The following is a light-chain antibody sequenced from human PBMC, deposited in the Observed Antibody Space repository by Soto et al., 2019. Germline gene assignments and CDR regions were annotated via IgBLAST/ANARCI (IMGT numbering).Light chain of an antibody. CDR1: QSVSSSY. CDR2: DAS. CDR3: QQYGSSPYT. Sequence: EIVLTQSPGTLSLSPGERATLSCRASQSVSSSYLAWYQQKPGQAPRLLIYDASSRATGIPDRFSGSGSGTDFTLTISRLEPEDFAVDFCQQYGSSPYTFGQGTNLEIK. V-gene: IGKV3-20*01. J-gene: IGKJ2*01.